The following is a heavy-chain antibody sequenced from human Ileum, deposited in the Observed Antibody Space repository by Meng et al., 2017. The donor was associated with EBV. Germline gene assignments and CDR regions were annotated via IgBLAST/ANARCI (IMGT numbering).Heavy chain of an antibody. CDR2: IYYSGRT. Sequence: QLQRRAAAPGMLTPSESLASTCTVSGGPINSSSYYWGWIRQPPGKGLEWIGSIYYSGRTYYNPSLKSRVTISVDTSKNQFSLKLSSVTAADTAVYYCARPIAAAGWFDPWGQGTLVTVSS. J-gene: IGHJ5*02. CDR1: GGPINSSSYY. D-gene: IGHD6-13*01. CDR3: ARPIAAAGWFDP. V-gene: IGHV4-39*01.